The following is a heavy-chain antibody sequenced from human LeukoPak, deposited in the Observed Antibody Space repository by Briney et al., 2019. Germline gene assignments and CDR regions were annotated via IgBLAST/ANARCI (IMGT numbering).Heavy chain of an antibody. Sequence: SETLSLTCTVSGGSISSGDYYWSWIRQPPGKGLEWIGNIYYCGSTYYNPSLKSRVTISVDTSKNQFSLKLSSVTAADTAVYYCAREEVYCSSTSCYAFDPWGQGTLVTVSS. CDR1: GGSISSGDYY. J-gene: IGHJ5*02. V-gene: IGHV4-30-4*01. D-gene: IGHD2-2*01. CDR3: AREEVYCSSTSCYAFDP. CDR2: IYYCGST.